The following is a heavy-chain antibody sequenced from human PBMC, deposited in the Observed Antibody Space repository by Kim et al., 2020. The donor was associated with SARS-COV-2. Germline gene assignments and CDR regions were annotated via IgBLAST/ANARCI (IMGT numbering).Heavy chain of an antibody. J-gene: IGHJ4*02. CDR2: TDDGTT. D-gene: IGHD3-10*01. V-gene: IGHV3-15*01. CDR3: TTYKEF. Sequence: TDDGTTDYAAPVKGRFTISRDDSKNTLYLQMNSLKTEDTAVYYCTTYKEFWGQGTLVTVSS.